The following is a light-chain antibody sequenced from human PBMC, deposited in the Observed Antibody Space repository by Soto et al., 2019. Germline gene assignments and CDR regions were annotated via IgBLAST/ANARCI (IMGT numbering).Light chain of an antibody. Sequence: ALTQPPSVSGSPGQSVTISCTGTSSDVGSYNRVSWYQQPPGTAPKLMIYEVSNRPSGVPDRFSGSKSGNTASLTISGLQAEDEADYYCSSYTSSSTFDVVFGGGTKLTVL. CDR2: EVS. J-gene: IGLJ2*01. CDR3: SSYTSSSTFDVV. V-gene: IGLV2-18*02. CDR1: SSDVGSYNR.